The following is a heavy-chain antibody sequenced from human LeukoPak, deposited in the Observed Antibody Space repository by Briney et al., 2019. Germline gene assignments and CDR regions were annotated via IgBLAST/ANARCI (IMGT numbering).Heavy chain of an antibody. CDR1: GYTFTGYY. CDR2: INPNSGGT. D-gene: IGHD6-6*01. J-gene: IGHJ4*02. CDR3: ARGGSSSADY. V-gene: IGHV1-2*02. Sequence: ASVKVSCKASGYTFTGYYMHWVRQAPGQGLEWMGWINPNSGGTNYAQKVQGRVTMTRDTSISTAYMELSRLRSDDTAVYYCARGGSSSADYWGQGTLVTVSS.